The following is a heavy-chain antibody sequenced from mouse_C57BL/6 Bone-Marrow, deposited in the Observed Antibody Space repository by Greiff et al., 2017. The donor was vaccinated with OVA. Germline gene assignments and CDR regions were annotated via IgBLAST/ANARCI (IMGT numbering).Heavy chain of an antibody. V-gene: IGHV4-1*01. Sequence: EVKLMESGGGLVQPGGSLKLSCAASGIDFSRYWMSWVRRAPGKGLEWIGEINPDSSTINSAPSLQDKFIISRDNATNTLYLQMSKVRSDDTALYYCAREGLLLPGFAYWGQGTLVTVSA. CDR2: INPDSSTI. CDR1: GIDFSRYW. D-gene: IGHD2-1*01. CDR3: AREGLLLPGFAY. J-gene: IGHJ3*01.